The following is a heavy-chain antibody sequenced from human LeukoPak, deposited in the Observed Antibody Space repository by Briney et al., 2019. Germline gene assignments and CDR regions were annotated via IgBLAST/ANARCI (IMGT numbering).Heavy chain of an antibody. CDR2: FSSGGTGT. CDR3: ARGAFKVAGSAFDP. V-gene: IGHV3-23*01. J-gene: IGHJ5*02. Sequence: GGSLRLSCAASGFAFSSYAMSWVRQAPGKGLEWVSGFSSGGTGTYYADSVKGRFTISRDTSKNTLYLQMNSLRAEDTAVYYCARGAFKVAGSAFDPWGQGTLVTVSS. D-gene: IGHD6-19*01. CDR1: GFAFSSYA.